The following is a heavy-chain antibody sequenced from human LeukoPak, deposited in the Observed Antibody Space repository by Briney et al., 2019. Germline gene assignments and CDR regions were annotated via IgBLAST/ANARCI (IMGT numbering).Heavy chain of an antibody. V-gene: IGHV1-69*13. J-gene: IGHJ4*02. CDR2: IIPIFGTA. CDR3: ARSADILTGYYVT. D-gene: IGHD3-9*01. CDR1: GGTFSSYA. Sequence: SVKVSCKASGGTFSSYAISWVRQAPGQGLEWMGGIIPIFGTANYAQKFQGRVSITADESTSTAYMELSSLRSEDTAVYYCARSADILTGYYVTWGQGTLVTASS.